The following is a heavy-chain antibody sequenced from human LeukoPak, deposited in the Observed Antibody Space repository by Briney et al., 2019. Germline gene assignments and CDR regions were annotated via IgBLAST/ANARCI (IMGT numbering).Heavy chain of an antibody. D-gene: IGHD2-21*01. V-gene: IGHV1-2*02. CDR2: INPNGGDT. J-gene: IGHJ4*02. CDR3: ARGAHYSFDY. CDR1: GYTFIGYY. Sequence: ASVKVSCKASGYTFIGYYMHWVRQAPGQGLEWMGWINPNGGDTDYAQKFQGRVTMTRDTSSSTVFVDLSSLRSDDTAVYYCARGAHYSFDYWGQGTLVTVSS.